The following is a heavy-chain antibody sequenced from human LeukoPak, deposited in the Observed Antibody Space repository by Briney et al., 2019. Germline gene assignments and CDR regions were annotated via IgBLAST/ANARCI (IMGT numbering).Heavy chain of an antibody. J-gene: IGHJ6*02. CDR2: INPNSGGT. CDR3: ARDSEEYGMDV. CDR1: GGTFSSYA. V-gene: IGHV1-2*04. Sequence: GASVKVSCKASGGTFSSYAISWVRQAPGQGLEWMGWINPNSGGTNYAQKFQGWVTMTRDTSISTAYMELSRLRSDDTAVYYCARDSEEYGMDVWGQGTTVTVSS.